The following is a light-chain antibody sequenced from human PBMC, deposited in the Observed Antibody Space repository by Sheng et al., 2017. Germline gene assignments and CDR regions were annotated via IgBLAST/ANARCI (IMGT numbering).Light chain of an antibody. Sequence: QSVLTQPPSVSGAPGQWVTISCTGTSSNIGAYYDVHWYHQVPGTAPKLLIYGDNKRPSGVPDRFSGSKSDTSASLAITGLQAEDEADYYCQSYDSSLSAYVFGGGTKVTVL. CDR3: QSYDSSLSAYV. V-gene: IGLV1-40*01. J-gene: IGLJ1*01. CDR1: SSNIGAYYD. CDR2: GDN.